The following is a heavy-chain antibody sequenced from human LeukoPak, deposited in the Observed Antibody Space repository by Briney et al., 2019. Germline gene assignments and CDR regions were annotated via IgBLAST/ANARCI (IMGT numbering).Heavy chain of an antibody. V-gene: IGHV3-23*02. Sequence: SGGSLRLSCAASGFSFSSYAMSWVRQAPGKGLEWVSSISGSGGSTYYGESVKGRFTISRDNSKNTLYLQMNSLRAEDTAIYYCAKVTYGSGTYGAFDLWGQGTLVTVSS. J-gene: IGHJ4*02. CDR2: ISGSGGST. D-gene: IGHD3-10*01. CDR3: AKVTYGSGTYGAFDL. CDR1: GFSFSSYA.